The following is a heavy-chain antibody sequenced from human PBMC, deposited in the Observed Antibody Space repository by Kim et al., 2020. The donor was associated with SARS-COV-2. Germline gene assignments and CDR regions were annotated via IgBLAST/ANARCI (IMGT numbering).Heavy chain of an antibody. J-gene: IGHJ4*02. V-gene: IGHV4-34*01. CDR3: ARSGLVYDYVWGSYRFPRE. CDR2: INHSGST. CDR1: GGSFSGYY. Sequence: SETLSHTCAVYGGSFSGYYWSWIRQPPGKGLEWIGEINHSGSTNYNPSLKSRVTISVDTSKNQFSLKLSSVTAADTAVYYCARSGLVYDYVWGSYRFPREWGQGTLVTVSS. D-gene: IGHD3-16*02.